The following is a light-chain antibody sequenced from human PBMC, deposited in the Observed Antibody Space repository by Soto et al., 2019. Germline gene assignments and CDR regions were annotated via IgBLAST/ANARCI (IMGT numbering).Light chain of an antibody. Sequence: ILLTQSPSSLSASVGDRVTITCRASQGIDTSLAWYQQKPGKAPKLLIYAASNFQSGVPSRFSGSGSGTHFTLTISGLQPEDVASYYCQQYDTYPLTFGGGTRVELK. CDR1: QGIDTS. J-gene: IGKJ4*01. CDR3: QQYDTYPLT. CDR2: AAS. V-gene: IGKV1-9*01.